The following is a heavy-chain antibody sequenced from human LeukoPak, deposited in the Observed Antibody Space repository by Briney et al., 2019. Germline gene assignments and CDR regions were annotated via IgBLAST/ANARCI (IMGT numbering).Heavy chain of an antibody. CDR2: ISGSGANT. CDR3: AKAKSYYSNYDY. D-gene: IGHD4-11*01. CDR1: GFTFSNYG. Sequence: GGSLRLSCAASGFTFSNYGMSWVRQAPGKGLEWVSVISGSGANTYYADSVKGRFTISRDNSKNTLYLQVNSLRAEDTAVYYCAKAKSYYSNYDYWGQETLVTVSS. V-gene: IGHV3-23*01. J-gene: IGHJ4*02.